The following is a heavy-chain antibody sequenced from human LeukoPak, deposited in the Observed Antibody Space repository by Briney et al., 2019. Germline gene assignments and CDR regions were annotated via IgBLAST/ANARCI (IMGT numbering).Heavy chain of an antibody. Sequence: GASVKVSCKASGYTFTSYGISWVRQAPGQGLEWMGWISAYNGNTNYAQKLQGRVTMTTDTSTSTAYMELRSLRSDDTAVYYCARVYSSSSGGYWFDPWGQGTLVTVSS. CDR1: GYTFTSYG. D-gene: IGHD6-6*01. CDR3: ARVYSSSSGGYWFDP. V-gene: IGHV1-18*01. CDR2: ISAYNGNT. J-gene: IGHJ5*02.